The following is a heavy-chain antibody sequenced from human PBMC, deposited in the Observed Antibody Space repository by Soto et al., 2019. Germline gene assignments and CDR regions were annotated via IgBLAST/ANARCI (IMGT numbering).Heavy chain of an antibody. CDR2: ITNTGGAT. Sequence: PGGSLRLSCAASGFNFGNFGMSWVRQAPGKGLQWVSSITNTGGATYHTDSVKGRFIVSRDNSKNVMFLLMRGLGVDDTALYFCARNPRSDIFGLRTIVENWLDPWGRGSLVTVSS. V-gene: IGHV3-23*01. CDR3: ARNPRSDIFGLRTIVENWLDP. D-gene: IGHD3-3*02. J-gene: IGHJ5*02. CDR1: GFNFGNFG.